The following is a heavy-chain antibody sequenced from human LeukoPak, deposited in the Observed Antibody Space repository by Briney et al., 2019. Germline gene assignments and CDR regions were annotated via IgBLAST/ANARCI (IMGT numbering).Heavy chain of an antibody. CDR1: GGSISSSSYY. D-gene: IGHD5-24*01. V-gene: IGHV4-39*01. J-gene: IGHJ4*02. CDR3: ARRGDGYNWVSSWHPFDY. CDR2: IYYSGST. Sequence: SETLSLTCTVSGGSISSSSYYWGWIRQPPGKGLEWIGSIYYSGSTYYNPSLKSRVTISVDTSKNQFSLKLSSVTAADTAVYYCARRGDGYNWVSSWHPFDYWGQGTLVTVSS.